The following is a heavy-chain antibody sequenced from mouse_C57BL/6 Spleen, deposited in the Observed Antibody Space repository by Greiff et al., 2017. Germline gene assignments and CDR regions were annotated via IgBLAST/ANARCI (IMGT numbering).Heavy chain of an antibody. V-gene: IGHV1-80*01. J-gene: IGHJ2*01. CDR2: IYPGDGDT. Sequence: QVQLQQSGAELVKPGASVKISCKASGYAFSSYWMNWVKQRPGKGLEWIGQIYPGDGDTNYNGKFKGKATLTADKSSSTAYMQLSSLTSEDSAVYFCARKGSTMVTGYYFDYWGQGTTLTVSS. CDR1: GYAFSSYW. CDR3: ARKGSTMVTGYYFDY. D-gene: IGHD2-2*01.